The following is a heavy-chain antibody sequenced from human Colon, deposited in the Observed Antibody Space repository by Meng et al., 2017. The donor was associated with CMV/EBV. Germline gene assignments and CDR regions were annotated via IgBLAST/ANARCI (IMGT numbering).Heavy chain of an antibody. CDR1: GFNIGPYA. D-gene: IGHD5/OR15-5a*01. V-gene: IGHV3-30*09. Sequence: GGSLRLSCGVSGFNIGPYAMQWVRQAPGKGLEWVAVISFDSSNKRYVDSVEGRFAISRDNSKNTLYLQMNSLRADDMAVYYCAKGQGIIYDWGQGTLVTVSS. CDR3: AKGQGIIYD. J-gene: IGHJ4*02. CDR2: ISFDSSNK.